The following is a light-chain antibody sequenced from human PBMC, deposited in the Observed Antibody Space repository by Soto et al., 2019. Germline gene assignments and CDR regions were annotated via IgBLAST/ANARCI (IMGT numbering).Light chain of an antibody. CDR2: GAS. Sequence: LTQSLDTLSLSPRERATRSFSASQSVSSSYLAWYQQKPGQAPRLLIYGASSRATGIPDRFSGSGSGTDFTLTISSLEPEDFAVYYCQQRRNWPLTFGGGTKVDIK. V-gene: IGKV3D-20*02. CDR1: QSVSSSY. J-gene: IGKJ4*01. CDR3: QQRRNWPLT.